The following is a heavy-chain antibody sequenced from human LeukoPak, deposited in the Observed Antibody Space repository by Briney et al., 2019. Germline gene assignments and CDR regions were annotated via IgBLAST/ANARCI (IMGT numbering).Heavy chain of an antibody. V-gene: IGHV4-39*01. Sequence: SETLSLACTVSGDSVSRSNYFWGWIRQPPGKGLEWIGSLYYSGSTYYNPSLESRVTISVDTSKNQFSLKLNSVTAADTAVYYCARRGGGSITYFDYWSQGTLVTVSS. J-gene: IGHJ4*02. CDR2: LYYSGST. CDR1: GDSVSRSNYF. D-gene: IGHD3-10*01. CDR3: ARRGGGSITYFDY.